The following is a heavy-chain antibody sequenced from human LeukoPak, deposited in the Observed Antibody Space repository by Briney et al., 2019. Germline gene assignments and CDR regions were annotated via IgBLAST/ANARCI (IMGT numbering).Heavy chain of an antibody. Sequence: PGGSLKLSCTASGLSFLQFGGYGMNWVRQAPGKGLEWVSFISSPGSTIYYADSVKGRFTISRDNAKNSLYLQMNSLRDEDTAIYYCARDTGGDRYFHSWGQGTLVTVSS. CDR2: ISSPGSTI. V-gene: IGHV3-48*02. D-gene: IGHD3-16*01. CDR1: GLSFLQFGGYG. CDR3: ARDTGGDRYFHS. J-gene: IGHJ4*02.